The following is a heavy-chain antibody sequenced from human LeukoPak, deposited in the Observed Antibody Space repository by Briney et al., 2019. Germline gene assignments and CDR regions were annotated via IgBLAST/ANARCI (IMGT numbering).Heavy chain of an antibody. J-gene: IGHJ6*02. D-gene: IGHD5-12*01. V-gene: IGHV3-49*03. CDR3: TRVPPLVATIEIYYYGMDV. CDR2: IRSKAYGGTT. Sequence: GRSLRLSCTASGFTFGDYAMSWFRQAPGKGLEWVGFIRSKAYGGTTEYAASVKGRFTISRDDSKSIAYLQMNSLKTEDTAVYYCTRVPPLVATIEIYYYGMDVWGQGTTVTVS. CDR1: GFTFGDYA.